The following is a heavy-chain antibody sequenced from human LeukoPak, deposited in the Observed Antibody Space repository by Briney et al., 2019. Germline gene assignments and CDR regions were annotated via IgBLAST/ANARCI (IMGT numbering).Heavy chain of an antibody. Sequence: PGGSLRLSCAASGFTFSSYAMSWVRQAPGKGLEWVSAISGSGGSTYYADSVKGRFTISRDNSKNTLYLQMNSLRAEDTAVYYCAKDRTVIGSARGYSYGYSYFDYWGQGTLVTVSS. CDR3: AKDRTVIGSARGYSYGYSYFDY. CDR1: GFTFSSYA. D-gene: IGHD5-18*01. J-gene: IGHJ4*02. CDR2: ISGSGGST. V-gene: IGHV3-23*01.